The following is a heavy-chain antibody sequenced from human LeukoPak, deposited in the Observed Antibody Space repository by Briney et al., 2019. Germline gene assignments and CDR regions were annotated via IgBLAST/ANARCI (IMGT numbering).Heavy chain of an antibody. CDR3: ARPPQAFDTYYMDV. Sequence: GGSLRLSCAASGFTFSSYWMSWVRQAPGKGLEWVANIKQDGSEKYYVDSVKGRFTISRDNAKNSLYLQMNSLRAEDTAVYYCARPPQAFDTYYMDVWGKGTTVTVSS. D-gene: IGHD2/OR15-2a*01. CDR2: IKQDGSEK. CDR1: GFTFSSYW. J-gene: IGHJ6*03. V-gene: IGHV3-7*01.